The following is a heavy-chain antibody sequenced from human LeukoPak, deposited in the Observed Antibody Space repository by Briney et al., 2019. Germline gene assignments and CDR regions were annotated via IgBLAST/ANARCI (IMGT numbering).Heavy chain of an antibody. D-gene: IGHD5-12*01. Sequence: GRSLRHSCAASGFTFSSYGMHWVRQAPGKGLEWVAVISYDGRNKFYTDSVKGRFTISRDDSKKVLYLHMNSLRVDDTAVYYCAKGGVATVDYFDNWGQGTLVTVSS. J-gene: IGHJ4*02. V-gene: IGHV3-30*18. CDR1: GFTFSSYG. CDR2: ISYDGRNK. CDR3: AKGGVATVDYFDN.